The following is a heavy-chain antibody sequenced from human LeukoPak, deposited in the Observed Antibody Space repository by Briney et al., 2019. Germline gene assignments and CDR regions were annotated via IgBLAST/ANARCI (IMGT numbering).Heavy chain of an antibody. CDR1: GGSISSSNSY. CDR2: INHSGST. D-gene: IGHD3-22*01. V-gene: IGHV4-39*07. CDR3: ARVYDSSGYYSFDY. Sequence: SETLSLTCIVSGGSISSSNSYWGWIRQPPGKGLEWIGEINHSGSTNYNPSLKSRVTISVDTSKNQFSLKLSSVTAADTAVYYCARVYDSSGYYSFDYWGQGTLVTVSS. J-gene: IGHJ4*02.